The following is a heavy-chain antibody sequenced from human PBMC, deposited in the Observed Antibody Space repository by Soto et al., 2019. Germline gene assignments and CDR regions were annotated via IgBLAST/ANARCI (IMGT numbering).Heavy chain of an antibody. CDR2: VYTSAEGGAT. CDR3: TTGSVEGF. CDR1: GFSVTNAW. V-gene: IGHV3-15*07. D-gene: IGHD2-15*01. J-gene: IGHJ6*02. Sequence: EVQLLESGGGLVKPGGSLRLSCAASGFSVTNAWMNWVRQAPGKGLEWVGRVYTSAEGGATNYAAPVKGRFTISRDDSKNTVYLQMNSLMTEDTAVYYCTTGSVEGFWGQGTTVTVSS.